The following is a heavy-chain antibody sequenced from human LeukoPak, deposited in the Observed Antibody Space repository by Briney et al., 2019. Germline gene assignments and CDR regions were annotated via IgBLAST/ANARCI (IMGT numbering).Heavy chain of an antibody. D-gene: IGHD6-19*01. J-gene: IGHJ3*02. Sequence: ASVKVSCKASGYTFTRYGISWVRQSPGQGVEWMGWISAYNGNTNYAQKLQGRVTMTTDTSTSTAYMELRSLRSDDTAVYYCAREEEMYSSRWYSFNIWGQGTMVTVSS. CDR1: GYTFTRYG. V-gene: IGHV1-18*01. CDR3: AREEEMYSSRWYSFNI. CDR2: ISAYNGNT.